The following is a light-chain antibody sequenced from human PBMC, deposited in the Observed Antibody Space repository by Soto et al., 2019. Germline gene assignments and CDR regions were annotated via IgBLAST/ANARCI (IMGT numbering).Light chain of an antibody. V-gene: IGLV2-14*01. Sequence: QSALTQPASVSGSPGQSITISCTGTSSDVGGYNYVSWYLQYPGKAPKLLIYGVSNRPSGASDRFSGSKSDNTASLTISGLQAEDEGDYYCCSYARGSTYVFGTGTKLTVL. J-gene: IGLJ1*01. CDR3: CSYARGSTYV. CDR1: SSDVGGYNY. CDR2: GVS.